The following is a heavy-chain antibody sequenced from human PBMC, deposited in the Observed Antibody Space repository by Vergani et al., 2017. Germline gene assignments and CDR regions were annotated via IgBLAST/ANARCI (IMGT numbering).Heavy chain of an antibody. V-gene: IGHV1-8*01. D-gene: IGHD1-26*01. CDR1: GYTFTSYD. CDR2: MNPNGDAT. J-gene: IGHJ4*02. Sequence: QVQLVQSGAEVKKPGSSVKVSCKASGYTFTSYDINWVRQATGQGLEWMGWMNPNGDATHYAQNFRGRVTLTRDTSSTTAYMDLASLTSDDTAIYYCARDHQGPTTLDYWGQGSLVTVSS. CDR3: ARDHQGPTTLDY.